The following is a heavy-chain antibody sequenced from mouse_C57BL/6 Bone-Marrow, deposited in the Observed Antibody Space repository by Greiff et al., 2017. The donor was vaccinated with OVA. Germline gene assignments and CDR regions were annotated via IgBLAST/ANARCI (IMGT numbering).Heavy chain of an antibody. CDR2: IHPNSGST. D-gene: IGHD1-1*01. J-gene: IGHJ1*03. Sequence: VQLQQPGAELVKPGASVKLSCKASGYTFTSYWMHWVKQRPGQGLEWIGMIHPNSGSTNYNEKFKSKATLTVDKSSSTAYMQLSSLTSEDSAVDYGASHYGSSLYWYFDVWGTGTTVTVSS. V-gene: IGHV1-64*01. CDR3: ASHYGSSLYWYFDV. CDR1: GYTFTSYW.